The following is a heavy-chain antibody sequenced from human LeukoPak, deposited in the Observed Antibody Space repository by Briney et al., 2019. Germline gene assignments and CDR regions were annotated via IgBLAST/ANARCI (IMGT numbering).Heavy chain of an antibody. V-gene: IGHV1-2*02. Sequence: ASVKVSCKASGYTFTGYYMHWVRQAPGQGLEWMGWINPNRGGTNYAQKFQGRVTMTRDTSISTAYMELSRLRSDDTAVYYCARVERAARLPVDYWGQGTLVTVSS. CDR3: ARVERAARLPVDY. D-gene: IGHD6-6*01. J-gene: IGHJ4*02. CDR2: INPNRGGT. CDR1: GYTFTGYY.